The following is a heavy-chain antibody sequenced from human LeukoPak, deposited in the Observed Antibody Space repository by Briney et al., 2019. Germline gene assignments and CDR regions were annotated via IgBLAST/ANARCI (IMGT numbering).Heavy chain of an antibody. D-gene: IGHD6-19*01. V-gene: IGHV1-2*02. J-gene: IGHJ6*03. CDR3: ARGGSAPIAVADRKYYYYYMDV. CDR2: INPNSGGT. Sequence: ASVKVSCKASESGYSFTGYHLHWVRQAPGQGLEWMGWINPNSGGTKYAQKFQGRVTMTRDTSISTAYMELSSLRSDDTAVYYCARGGSAPIAVADRKYYYYYMDVWGKGTTVTISS. CDR1: ESGYSFTGYH.